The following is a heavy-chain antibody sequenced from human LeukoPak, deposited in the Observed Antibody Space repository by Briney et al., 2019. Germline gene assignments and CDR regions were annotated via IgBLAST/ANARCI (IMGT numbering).Heavy chain of an antibody. D-gene: IGHD3-3*01. CDR3: ASMEVLRFQNGMDV. V-gene: IGHV4-61*01. CDR1: GGSISSSSYY. CDR2: IYYSGST. Sequence: SETLSLTCTVSGGSISSSSYYWSWIRQPPGKGLEWIGYIYYSGSTNYNPSLKSRVTISVDTSKNQFSLKLSSVTAADTAVYYCASMEVLRFQNGMDVWGQGTTVTVSS. J-gene: IGHJ6*02.